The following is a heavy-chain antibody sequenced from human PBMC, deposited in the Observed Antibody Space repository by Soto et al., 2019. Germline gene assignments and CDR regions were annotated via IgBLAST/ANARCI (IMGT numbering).Heavy chain of an antibody. J-gene: IGHJ3*02. Sequence: GGSLRLSCAASEFTFSGSTMHWVRQASGKGLEWVGLIRNKVKGYATIYAASVKGRFTISRDDSKTTAYLQMNSLKTEDTAVYYCIVEGDDCAIGACTDAFDIWGQGTMVTVSS. CDR1: EFTFSGST. CDR3: IVEGDDCAIGACTDAFDI. D-gene: IGHD2-8*01. V-gene: IGHV3-73*01. CDR2: IRNKVKGYAT.